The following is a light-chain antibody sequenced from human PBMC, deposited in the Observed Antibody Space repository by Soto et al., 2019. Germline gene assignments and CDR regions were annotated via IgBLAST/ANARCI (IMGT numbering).Light chain of an antibody. J-gene: IGKJ4*01. V-gene: IGKV3D-20*02. CDR2: GAS. Sequence: DIVLTQSPGTLSLSPGERATLSCRASQSVSSNYLAWYQQKPGQAPRLLIYGASTRATGVPDRFSGSGSGTDFTLTISRLEPEDFAVYYCQQRSNWPRKLTFGGGTKVDIK. CDR1: QSVSSNY. CDR3: QQRSNWPRKLT.